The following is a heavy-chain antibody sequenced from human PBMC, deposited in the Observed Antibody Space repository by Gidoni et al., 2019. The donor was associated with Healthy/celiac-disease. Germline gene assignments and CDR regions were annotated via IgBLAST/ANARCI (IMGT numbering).Heavy chain of an antibody. Sequence: QVTLRESGPALVKPTQTLTLTCTFSGFSLSTSGMCVNWIRQPPGKALEWLALIDWDDDKYYSTSLKTRLTISKDTSKNQVVLTMTNMDPMDTATYYCARIHSPSLRLDYGMDVWGQGTTVTVSS. CDR1: GFSLSTSGMC. J-gene: IGHJ6*02. CDR2: IDWDDDK. D-gene: IGHD3-16*01. CDR3: ARIHSPSLRLDYGMDV. V-gene: IGHV2-70*13.